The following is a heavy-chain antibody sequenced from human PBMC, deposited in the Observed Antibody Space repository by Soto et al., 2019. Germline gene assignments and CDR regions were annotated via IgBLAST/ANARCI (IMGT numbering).Heavy chain of an antibody. CDR2: INHSGST. Sequence: SETLSLTCAVYGGSFSGYYWSWIRQPPGKGLEWIGEINHSGSTNYNPSLKSRVTISVDTSKNQFSLKLSSVTAADTAVYYCARYDYIWGSYRQRGSRPFGFDIWGQGTMVTVSS. CDR3: ARYDYIWGSYRQRGSRPFGFDI. V-gene: IGHV4-34*01. J-gene: IGHJ3*02. D-gene: IGHD3-16*02. CDR1: GGSFSGYY.